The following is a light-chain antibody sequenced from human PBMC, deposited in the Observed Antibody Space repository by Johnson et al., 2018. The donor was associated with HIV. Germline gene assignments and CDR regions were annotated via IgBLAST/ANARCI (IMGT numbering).Light chain of an antibody. CDR1: SSNIGNNY. CDR2: ENN. Sequence: QSVLTQPPSVSAAPGQKVTISCSGSSSNIGNNYVSWYQQLPGTAPKLLIYENNKRPSGIPDRFSGSKSGTSATLGITGLQTWDEADYYCETWDTSLNVGHVFGTGTKLIVL. J-gene: IGLJ1*01. V-gene: IGLV1-51*02. CDR3: ETWDTSLNVGHV.